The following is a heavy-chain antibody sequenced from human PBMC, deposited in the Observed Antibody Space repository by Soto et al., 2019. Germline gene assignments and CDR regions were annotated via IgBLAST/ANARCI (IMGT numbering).Heavy chain of an antibody. D-gene: IGHD3-3*01. CDR3: TTGSVEGY. CDR2: IKTKTQGETT. CDR1: GFSISSAW. V-gene: IGHV3-15*07. Sequence: EVQLVESGGGLVKPGGSLRLSCAASGFSISSAWMKWVRQAPGKGLEWVGRIKTKTQGETTDYPAPVKGRFTISRDDSKNTLYLQMNSLKMEDTAVYYCTTGSVEGYWGQGTLVTVSS. J-gene: IGHJ4*02.